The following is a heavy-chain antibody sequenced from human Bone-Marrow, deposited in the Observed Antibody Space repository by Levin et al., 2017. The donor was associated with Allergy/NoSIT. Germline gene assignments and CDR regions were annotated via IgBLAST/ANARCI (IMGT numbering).Heavy chain of an antibody. CDR1: GGSVDSSSYY. V-gene: IGHV4-39*07. D-gene: IGHD3-16*01. Sequence: PSETLSLTCTVSGGSVDSSSYYWGWIRQPPGKGLEWIGIIYYSGSTLYNPSLERRLTISVDTSKNQFSLKLSSVTAADTAVYYCVRDLFGAEMTTLLFDYWGQGALVTVSS. CDR2: IYYSGST. J-gene: IGHJ4*02. CDR3: VRDLFGAEMTTLLFDY.